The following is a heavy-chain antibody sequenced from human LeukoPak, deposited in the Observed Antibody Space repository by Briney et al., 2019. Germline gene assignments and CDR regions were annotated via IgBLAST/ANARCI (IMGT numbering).Heavy chain of an antibody. D-gene: IGHD6-13*01. CDR3: ARVRAYSSSWYSRDYGMDV. CDR1: GGSISGYY. V-gene: IGHV4-59*01. J-gene: IGHJ6*02. CDR2: IYYSGST. Sequence: SETLSLTCTVSGGSISGYYWSWIRQPPGKGLEWIGYIYYSGSTNYNPSLKSRVTISVDTSKNQFSLKLSSVTAADTAVYYCARVRAYSSSWYSRDYGMDVWGQGTTVTVSS.